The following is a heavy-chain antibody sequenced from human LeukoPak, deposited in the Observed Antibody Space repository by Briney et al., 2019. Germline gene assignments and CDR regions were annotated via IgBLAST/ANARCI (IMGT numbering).Heavy chain of an antibody. J-gene: IGHJ6*03. D-gene: IGHD1/OR15-1a*01. CDR3: ARGPKQYYYQDL. CDR1: GGTFSSYA. CDR2: INPDGGVT. Sequence: ASVKVSCKASGGTFSSYAISWVRQAPGQGLEWMGWINPDGGVTKSAQNFQGRVTMTRDKSINTVYMELSGLTSDDTALYYCARGPKQYYYQDLLGTGATVSVSS. V-gene: IGHV1-2*02.